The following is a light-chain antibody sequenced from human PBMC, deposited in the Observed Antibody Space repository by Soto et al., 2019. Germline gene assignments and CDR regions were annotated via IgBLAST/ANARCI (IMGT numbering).Light chain of an antibody. CDR1: QGIDNY. J-gene: IGKJ3*01. CDR3: QICMRAVFT. CDR2: AAT. V-gene: IGKV1-27*01. Sequence: DIQMTQSPSSLSASVGDRVTITCRASQGIDNYLAWYQQRPGEVPRLLIYAATTLQPGVPSRFSGSGSGTDFTLTISSLQPEDVATYYCQICMRAVFTFGPGTKVDLK.